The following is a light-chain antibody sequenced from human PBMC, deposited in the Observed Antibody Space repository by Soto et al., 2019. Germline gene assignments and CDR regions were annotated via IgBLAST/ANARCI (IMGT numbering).Light chain of an antibody. CDR3: QQYYSNPPT. CDR1: QSLLYISNNKNY. J-gene: IGKJ4*01. Sequence: DIVMTQSPDSLAVSLGERATINCKSSQSLLYISNNKNYLTWYQHKPGQPPKLLIYWASTRESGVPDRFSGSGSGTDFTLTISSLQAEDVAVYYCQQYYSNPPTFGGGTRVEIK. CDR2: WAS. V-gene: IGKV4-1*01.